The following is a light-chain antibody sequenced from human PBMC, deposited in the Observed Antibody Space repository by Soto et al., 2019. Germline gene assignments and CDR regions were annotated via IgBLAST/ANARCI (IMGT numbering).Light chain of an antibody. V-gene: IGLV1-44*01. CDR2: NND. Sequence: QPVLTQPPSASATPGQGVTISCSGSGSNIASNTVNWYQHLPGTAPKLLMYNNDQRPSRVPDRFSGSKSGTSASLAISGLQSEDEADYYCATWDDSLNGVVFGGGTKLTVL. J-gene: IGLJ3*02. CDR3: ATWDDSLNGVV. CDR1: GSNIASNT.